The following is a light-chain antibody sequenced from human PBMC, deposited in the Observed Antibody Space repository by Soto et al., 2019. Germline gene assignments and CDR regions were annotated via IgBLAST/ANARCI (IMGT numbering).Light chain of an antibody. CDR3: PAWDSSTRVV. J-gene: IGLJ2*01. CDR1: KLGSKY. V-gene: IGLV3-1*01. Sequence: SYELTQPPSVYVSPGQTASITCSGAKLGSKYASWYQQKPGQSPVLVIYQDANRPPGIPERFTGSNSGNTATLTISGTQATDEADYYCPAWDSSTRVVFGGGTKLTVL. CDR2: QDA.